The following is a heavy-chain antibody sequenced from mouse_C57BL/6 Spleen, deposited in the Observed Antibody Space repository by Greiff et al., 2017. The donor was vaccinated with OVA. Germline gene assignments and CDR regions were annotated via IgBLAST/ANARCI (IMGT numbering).Heavy chain of an antibody. CDR2: IRSKSNNYAT. J-gene: IGHJ1*03. V-gene: IGHV10-1*01. D-gene: IGHD1-1*02. CDR3: MSHGGSYGYFDF. Sequence: EVQGVESGGGLVQPKGSLKLSCAASGFSFNTYAMNWVRQAPGKGLEWVARIRSKSNNYATYYADSVKDRFTTSRDDSESMLYLQMNTLKTEDTAMYYCMSHGGSYGYFDFWGTGTTLTVSS. CDR1: GFSFNTYA.